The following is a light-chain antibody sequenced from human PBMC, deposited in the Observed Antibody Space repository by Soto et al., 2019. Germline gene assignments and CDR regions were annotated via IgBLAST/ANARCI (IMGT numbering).Light chain of an antibody. Sequence: QSALTQPPSVSGSPGQSVSISCTGTSSDVGTYNRVSWYQQSPGTAPKLLIYDVSNRPSGVPDRFSGSKSGTTASLTISGLHAEDEADFYCSSFTSSDTYVFGTGTKLTVL. CDR2: DVS. CDR1: SSDVGTYNR. CDR3: SSFTSSDTYV. V-gene: IGLV2-18*02. J-gene: IGLJ1*01.